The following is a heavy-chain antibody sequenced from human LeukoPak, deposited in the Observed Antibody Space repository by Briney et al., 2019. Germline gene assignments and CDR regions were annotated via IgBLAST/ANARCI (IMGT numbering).Heavy chain of an antibody. J-gene: IGHJ4*02. CDR1: GGSISSSNW. CDR2: IYHSGST. Sequence: PSETLSLTCAVSGGSISSSNWWSWVRQPPGKGLEWIGEIYHSGSTNYNPSLKSRVTISVDKSKNQFSLKLSSVTAADTAVYYCARGRPVSGSNFDYWGQGTLVTVSS. V-gene: IGHV4-4*02. D-gene: IGHD3-10*01. CDR3: ARGRPVSGSNFDY.